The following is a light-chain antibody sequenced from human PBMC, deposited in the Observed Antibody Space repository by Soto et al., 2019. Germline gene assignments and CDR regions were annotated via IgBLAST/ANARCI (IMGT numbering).Light chain of an antibody. J-gene: IGLJ2*01. CDR3: TSFAGMNNFVV. Sequence: QSVLTQPPSASGTPGQRVTISCSGSSSNIESNTVTWYQQLPGTAPKLVIYSNYDRPSGVPDRFSGSTSGTSASLVIRGLQSEDEADYYCTSFAGMNNFVVFGGGTKLTVL. CDR2: SNY. CDR1: SSNIESNT. V-gene: IGLV1-44*01.